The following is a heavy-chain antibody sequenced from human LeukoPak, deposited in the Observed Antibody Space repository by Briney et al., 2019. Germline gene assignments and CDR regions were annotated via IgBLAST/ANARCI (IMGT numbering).Heavy chain of an antibody. CDR2: IYYSGST. CDR1: GGSVSSGNYY. V-gene: IGHV4-61*01. Sequence: SETLSLTCTVSGGSVSSGNYYWSWIRQPPGKGLDWIGDIYYSGSTNYNPSLKSRVTISVDTSKNQFSLKLTSVTAADTAVYYCARHYGGHCGGDCYSFDYWGQGTLVTVSS. J-gene: IGHJ4*02. D-gene: IGHD2-21*02. CDR3: ARHYGGHCGGDCYSFDY.